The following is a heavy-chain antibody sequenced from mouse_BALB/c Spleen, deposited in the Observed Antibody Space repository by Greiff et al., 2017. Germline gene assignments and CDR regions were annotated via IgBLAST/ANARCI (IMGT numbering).Heavy chain of an antibody. D-gene: IGHD2-4*01. J-gene: IGHJ3*01. CDR1: GDSITSGY. CDR2: ISYSGST. CDR3: ARGGLRFAWFAY. V-gene: IGHV3-8*02. Sequence: EVQRVESGPSLVKPSQTLSLTCSVTGDSITSGYWNWIRKFPGNKLEYMGYISYSGSTYYNPSLKSRISITRDTSKNQYYLQLNSVTTEDTATYYCARGGLRFAWFAYWGQGTLVTVSA.